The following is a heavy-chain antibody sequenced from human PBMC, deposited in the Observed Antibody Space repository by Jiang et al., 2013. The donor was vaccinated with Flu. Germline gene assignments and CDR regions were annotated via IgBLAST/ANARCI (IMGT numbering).Heavy chain of an antibody. CDR3: AKTMVMLFGYNWFDP. CDR1: GGSISSSSYY. V-gene: IGHV4-39*01. J-gene: IGHJ5*02. CDR2: IYYSGST. Sequence: GSGLVKPSETLSLTCTVSGGSISSSSYYWGWIRQPPEKGLEWIGSIYYSGSTYYNPSLKSRVTMSVDTSKNQFSLKLSSVTAADTAVYYCAKTMVMLFGYNWFDPWGQGTLVTVSS. D-gene: IGHD3/OR15-3a*01.